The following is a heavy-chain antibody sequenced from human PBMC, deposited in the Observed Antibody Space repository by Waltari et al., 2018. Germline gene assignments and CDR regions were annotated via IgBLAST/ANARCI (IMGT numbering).Heavy chain of an antibody. CDR3: ARWRTTGTIGRRYNWFDP. CDR2: IYYSGST. V-gene: IGHV4-59*08. CDR1: GGSISSYY. D-gene: IGHD1-1*01. J-gene: IGHJ5*02. Sequence: QVHLQESGPGLVKPSETLSLTCTVSGGSISSYYWSWIRQPPGKGLEWIGYIYYSGSTNYNPSLKSRVTISVDTSKNQFSLKLSSVTAADTAVYYCARWRTTGTIGRRYNWFDPWGQGTLVTVFS.